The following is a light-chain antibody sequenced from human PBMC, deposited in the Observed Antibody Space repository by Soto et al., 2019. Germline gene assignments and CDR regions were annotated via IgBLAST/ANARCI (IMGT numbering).Light chain of an antibody. CDR1: QSVSSY. CDR3: QQRSNWPPRFT. J-gene: IGKJ3*01. CDR2: DAS. Sequence: PGERATLSCRASQSVSSYLAWYQQKPGQAPRLLIYDASNRATGIPARFSGSGSGTDFTLTISSLEPEDFAIYYCQQRSNWPPRFTFGPGTKVDIK. V-gene: IGKV3-11*01.